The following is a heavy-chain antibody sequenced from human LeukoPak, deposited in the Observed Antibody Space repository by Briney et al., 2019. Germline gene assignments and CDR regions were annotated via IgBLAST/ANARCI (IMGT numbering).Heavy chain of an antibody. J-gene: IGHJ6*02. CDR1: GFTFSSYW. V-gene: IGHV3-7*01. Sequence: GGSLRLSCAASGFTFSSYWMNWVRQAPGKGLEWVANIKQDGSEKYYVDSVKGRFTISRDNAKNSLYLQMNSLRAEDTAVYYCARDKRAPLYYYYGMDVWGQGTTVTVSS. CDR3: ARDKRAPLYYYYGMDV. CDR2: IKQDGSEK.